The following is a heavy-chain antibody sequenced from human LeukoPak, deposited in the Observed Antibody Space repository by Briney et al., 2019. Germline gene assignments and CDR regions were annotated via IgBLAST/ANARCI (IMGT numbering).Heavy chain of an antibody. D-gene: IGHD2-15*01. CDR2: FETEDGEP. J-gene: IGHJ3*02. V-gene: IGHV1-24*01. CDR1: GYSLSEIS. Sequence: ASVKVSCKVSGYSLSEISVHWIGQVPGRGLEWMGSFETEDGEPLYAQKFQGRVTMTEDTSTDTAYMELSSLRSEDTAMYYCASGNEVTLDGFAIWGQGTMVTVSS. CDR3: ASGNEVTLDGFAI.